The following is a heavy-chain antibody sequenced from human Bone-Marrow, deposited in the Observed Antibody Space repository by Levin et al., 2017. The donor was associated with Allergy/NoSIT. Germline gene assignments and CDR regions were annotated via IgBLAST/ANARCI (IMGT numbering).Heavy chain of an antibody. CDR1: GFTFSCYA. CDR2: ISGSGIST. CDR3: AKDVFSGSRYYGQFDY. V-gene: IGHV3-23*01. D-gene: IGHD6-13*01. Sequence: GGSLRLSCAASGFTFSCYAMSWVRQAPGKGLEWVSAISGSGISTYYADSVRGRFTISSDNSKKTLYLQMNSLRAEDTAVYYCAKDVFSGSRYYGQFDYWGQGILVTVSS. J-gene: IGHJ4*02.